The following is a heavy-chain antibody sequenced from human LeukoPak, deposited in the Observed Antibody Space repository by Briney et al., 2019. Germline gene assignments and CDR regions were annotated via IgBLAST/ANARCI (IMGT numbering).Heavy chain of an antibody. J-gene: IGHJ5*02. CDR1: GGSFSGYY. CDR2: INHSGST. D-gene: IGHD6-13*01. V-gene: IGHV4-34*01. CDR3: ARGRAAARGRFDP. Sequence: SETLSLTCAVYGGSFSGYYWSWIRQPPGKGLEWIGEINHSGSTNYNPSLKSRVTISVDTSKNQFSLKLSSVTAADTAVYYCARGRAAARGRFDPWGQGTLVTVSS.